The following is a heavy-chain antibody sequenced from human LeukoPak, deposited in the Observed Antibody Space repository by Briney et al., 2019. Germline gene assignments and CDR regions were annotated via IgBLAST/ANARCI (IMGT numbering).Heavy chain of an antibody. CDR2: ISGSGGST. CDR1: GFTFSSYA. V-gene: IGHV3-23*01. Sequence: GGSLRLSCAASGFTFSSYAMNGVRQAPGKGLEWVSGISGSGGSTYYADSVKGRFTISRDNSKNTLYLQMKSLRAEDTAVYYCAKRSEYHFDYWGQGTLVTVSS. D-gene: IGHD2-2*01. CDR3: AKRSEYHFDY. J-gene: IGHJ4*02.